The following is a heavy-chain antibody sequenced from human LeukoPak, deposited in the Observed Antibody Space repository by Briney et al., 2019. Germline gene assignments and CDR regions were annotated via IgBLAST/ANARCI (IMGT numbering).Heavy chain of an antibody. V-gene: IGHV3-66*01. D-gene: IGHD1-26*01. CDR2: TYSGGNS. CDR1: EFTVTTNY. Sequence: GGALRLSCTATEFTVTTNYLSWVREAPGKGLKWVSITYSGGNSNSADSVKGRFTITRDDSKNTLYLQMNSLRPEDTAIYYCAGGYGGRYWAFDIWGQGTMVTVFS. J-gene: IGHJ3*02. CDR3: AGGYGGRYWAFDI.